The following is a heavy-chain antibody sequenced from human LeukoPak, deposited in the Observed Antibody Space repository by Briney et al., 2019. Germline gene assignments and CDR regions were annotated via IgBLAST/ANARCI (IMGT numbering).Heavy chain of an antibody. CDR1: GGSINTDVYY. J-gene: IGHJ3*02. Sequence: PSETLSLTCIVSGGSINTDVYYWTWIRKHPRKGLEWIGYIHNTGSTYNPTLKTRVTISKDTSANQFSLTLTSVTAADTAVYFCGGGTGYAFDIWGQGTMVTVSS. D-gene: IGHD3/OR15-3a*01. CDR2: IHNTGST. V-gene: IGHV4-31*03. CDR3: GGGTGYAFDI.